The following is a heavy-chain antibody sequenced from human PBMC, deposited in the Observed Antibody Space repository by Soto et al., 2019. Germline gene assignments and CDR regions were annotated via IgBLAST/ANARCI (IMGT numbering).Heavy chain of an antibody. D-gene: IGHD6-19*01. CDR3: AKEFLTAVAGTES. CDR2: ISYDGSNK. CDR1: GFTFSSYG. Sequence: QVQLVESGGGVVQPGRSLRLSCAASGFTFSSYGMHWVRQAPGKGLEWVAVISYDGSNKYYADSVKGRFTISRDNSKNTLYLQMNSLRAEDTAVYYCAKEFLTAVAGTESWGQGTLVTVSS. V-gene: IGHV3-30*18. J-gene: IGHJ5*02.